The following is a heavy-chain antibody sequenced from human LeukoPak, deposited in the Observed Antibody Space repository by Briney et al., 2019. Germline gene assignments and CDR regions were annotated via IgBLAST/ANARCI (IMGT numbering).Heavy chain of an antibody. Sequence: GSLRLSCAASGFPFISYAMHWVRPAPGKGLEWGAVISYDGSNKYYADSVKGRFTISRDNSKNTLYLQMNSLRAEDTAVYYCARDNGYSGYRGNGMDVWGKGTTVTVSS. CDR3: ARDNGYSGYRGNGMDV. D-gene: IGHD5-12*01. V-gene: IGHV3-30*04. J-gene: IGHJ6*04. CDR2: ISYDGSNK. CDR1: GFPFISYA.